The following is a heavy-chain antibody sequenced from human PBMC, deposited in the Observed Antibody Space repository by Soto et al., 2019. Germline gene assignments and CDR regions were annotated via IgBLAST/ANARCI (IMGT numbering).Heavy chain of an antibody. Sequence: QVQLVESGGGVVQPGSSLRLSCAASGFTFSSYAMHWVRQAPGKGLEWVAVISYDGSNKYYADSVKGRFTISRDNSKTTLYLQMNSLRAEDTAVYYCARDGSIAARHYGMDVWGQGTTVTVSS. D-gene: IGHD6-6*01. CDR3: ARDGSIAARHYGMDV. CDR2: ISYDGSNK. J-gene: IGHJ6*02. V-gene: IGHV3-30-3*01. CDR1: GFTFSSYA.